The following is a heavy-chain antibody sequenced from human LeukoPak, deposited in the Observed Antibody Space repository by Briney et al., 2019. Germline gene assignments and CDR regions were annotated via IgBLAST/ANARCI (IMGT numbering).Heavy chain of an antibody. CDR3: ARESAVAGTGVFDY. J-gene: IGHJ4*02. CDR1: GFTFSSYS. Sequence: GGSLRLSCAASGFTFSSYSMNWVRQAPGKGLEWVSSISSSSSYIYYADSVKGRFTISRDNAKNSLYLQMNSLRAEDTAVYYCARESAVAGTGVFDYWGQGTLVTVSS. CDR2: ISSSSSYI. V-gene: IGHV3-21*01. D-gene: IGHD6-19*01.